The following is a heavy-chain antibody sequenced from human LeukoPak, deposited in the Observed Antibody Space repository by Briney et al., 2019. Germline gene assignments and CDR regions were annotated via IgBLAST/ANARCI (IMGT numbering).Heavy chain of an antibody. V-gene: IGHV3-7*01. CDR3: ARDLVWFGELFLDY. CDR1: GFTFSSYW. CDR2: IKQDGSEK. D-gene: IGHD3-10*01. Sequence: GGSLRLSCAASGFTFSSYWMSWVRQAPGKGRESLANIKQDGSEKYYVDSVKGRFTISRDNAKNSLYLQMNSLRAEDTAVYYCARDLVWFGELFLDYWGQGTLVTVSS. J-gene: IGHJ4*02.